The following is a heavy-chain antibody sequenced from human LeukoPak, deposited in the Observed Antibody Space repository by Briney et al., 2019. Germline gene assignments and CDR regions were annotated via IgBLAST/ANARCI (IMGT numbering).Heavy chain of an antibody. CDR2: ISYDGNNK. CDR1: GFIFSSYF. D-gene: IGHD3-9*01. V-gene: IGHV3-30*04. Sequence: PGRSLRLSCAASGFIFSSYFMHWVRQAPGKGLERVAVISYDGNNKYYADSVKGRFTISRDNSKNTLYLQMNSLRAEDTAVYYCAREWDLTGYYFDYWGQGTLVTVSS. CDR3: AREWDLTGYYFDY. J-gene: IGHJ4*02.